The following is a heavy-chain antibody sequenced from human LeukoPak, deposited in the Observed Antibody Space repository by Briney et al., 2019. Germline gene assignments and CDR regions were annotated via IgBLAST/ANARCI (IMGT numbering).Heavy chain of an antibody. Sequence: GRSLRLSCAASGFTFSSYGMHWVRQAPGKGLEWVAVISYDGSNKYYADSVEGRFTISRDNSKNTLYLQMNSLRAEDTAVYYCAKSGYCTNGVCFDYWGQGTLVTVSS. CDR2: ISYDGSNK. D-gene: IGHD2-8*01. V-gene: IGHV3-30*18. J-gene: IGHJ4*02. CDR1: GFTFSSYG. CDR3: AKSGYCTNGVCFDY.